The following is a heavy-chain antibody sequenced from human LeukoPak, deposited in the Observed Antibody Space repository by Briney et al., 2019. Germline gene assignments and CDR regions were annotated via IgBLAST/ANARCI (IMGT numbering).Heavy chain of an antibody. D-gene: IGHD1-7*01. Sequence: PGGSLRLSCAASGFTVSSNYMSWVRQAPGKGLEWVSVIYSGGSTYYADSVKGRFTISRHNSKNTPYLQMNSLRAEDTAVYYCARWLGGTTRGYYYYYMDLWGKGTTVTVSS. V-gene: IGHV3-66*02. CDR2: IYSGGST. J-gene: IGHJ6*03. CDR1: GFTVSSNY. CDR3: ARWLGGTTRGYYYYYMDL.